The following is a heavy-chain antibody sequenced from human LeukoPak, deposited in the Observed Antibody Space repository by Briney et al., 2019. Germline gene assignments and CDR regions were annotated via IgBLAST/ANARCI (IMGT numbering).Heavy chain of an antibody. D-gene: IGHD1-26*01. J-gene: IGHJ4*02. CDR1: GFTVSNNY. Sequence: HPGGSLRLSCAASGFTVSNNYMSWVRQTPGKGLEWVSLIYSGGSTYYADSVKGRFTIFRDNSKNTLYLQMNSLRAEDTAVYYCRWEPKYWGQGTLVTVSS. CDR3: RWEPKY. CDR2: IYSGGST. V-gene: IGHV3-66*01.